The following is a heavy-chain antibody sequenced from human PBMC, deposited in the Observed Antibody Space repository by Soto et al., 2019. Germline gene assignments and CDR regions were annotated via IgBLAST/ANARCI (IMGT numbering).Heavy chain of an antibody. V-gene: IGHV1-18*01. CDR1: GYTFTSSG. D-gene: IGHD1-26*01. J-gene: IGHJ4*02. Sequence: QVQLVQSGAEVKKPGASVKVSCKASGYTFTSSGISWVRQAPGQGLEGMGWISAYNGNTNDAQKLQGRVTMTTDTSTSTAYMELRSLRSDDKAVYYCARRQWETIPQYYFDYWGQGTLVTVS. CDR2: ISAYNGNT. CDR3: ARRQWETIPQYYFDY.